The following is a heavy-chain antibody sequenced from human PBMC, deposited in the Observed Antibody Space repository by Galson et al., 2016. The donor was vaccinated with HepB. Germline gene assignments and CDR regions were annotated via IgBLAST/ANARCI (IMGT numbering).Heavy chain of an antibody. Sequence: SLRLSCAASGFTFSDYYMTWIRQAPGKGLEWVSFINTIGYTNSGDSVKGRFTISRDNAKNSLYMQMNNLRADDTAIYYCARTEFPNRVYDSAFDIWGQGTMVTVSS. CDR3: ARTEFPNRVYDSAFDI. J-gene: IGHJ3*02. D-gene: IGHD5/OR15-5a*01. V-gene: IGHV3-11*06. CDR1: GFTFSDYY. CDR2: INTIGYT.